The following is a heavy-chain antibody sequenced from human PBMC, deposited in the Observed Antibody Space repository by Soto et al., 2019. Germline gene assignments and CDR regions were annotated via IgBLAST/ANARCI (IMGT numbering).Heavy chain of an antibody. CDR1: GDSVSSISAA. J-gene: IGHJ4*02. CDR2: TYYRSKWYS. V-gene: IGHV6-1*01. CDR3: AREEQYSRRIFDH. Sequence: SQTLSLTCVISGDSVSSISAAWNWIRQSPSRGLEWLGRTYYRSKWYSDYAASVESRITVNPDTSKNHFSLQLNSVTPEDTAVYCCAREEQYSRRIFDHWGQGTLVTVSS. D-gene: IGHD1-26*01.